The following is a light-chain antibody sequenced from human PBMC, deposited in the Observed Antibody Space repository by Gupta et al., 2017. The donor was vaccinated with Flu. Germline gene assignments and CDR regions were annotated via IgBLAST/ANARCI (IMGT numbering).Light chain of an antibody. CDR2: GPS. CDR3: QQYYSRPPYS. J-gene: IGKJ2*03. CDR1: QSISNL. Sequence: EIVLTQSPATLSVSPGERVTLSCRASQSISNLLAWHQQKPGQPPRLLIYGPSTRGTGIPARFSVSGSGTDFTLTISSLQSEDFAVYYCQQYYSRPPYSFGQGTKLEIK. V-gene: IGKV3-15*01.